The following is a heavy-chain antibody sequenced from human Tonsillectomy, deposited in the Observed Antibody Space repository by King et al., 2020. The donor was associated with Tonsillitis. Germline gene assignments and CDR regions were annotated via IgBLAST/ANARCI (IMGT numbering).Heavy chain of an antibody. CDR3: ASTSYCSGGSCYQFEY. CDR1: GGSISSYY. D-gene: IGHD2-15*01. CDR2: IYTSGST. J-gene: IGHJ4*02. V-gene: IGHV4-4*07. Sequence: QLQESGPGLVKPSETLSLTCTVSGGSISSYYWSWIRQPAGKGLEWIGRIYTSGSTNYNPSLKSRVTMSVDTSKNQFSLKLSSVNAADTAVYYCASTSYCSGGSCYQFEYWGQGTLVTVSS.